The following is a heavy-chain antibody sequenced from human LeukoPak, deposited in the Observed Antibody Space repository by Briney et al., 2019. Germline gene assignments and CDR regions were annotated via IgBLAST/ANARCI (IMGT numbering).Heavy chain of an antibody. D-gene: IGHD1-7*01. CDR3: ARVLLELNYYYYGMDV. Sequence: PGGSLRLSCAASGFTFSSYAMSWVRQAPGKGLEWVSAISGSGGSTYYADSVKGRFTISRDNSKNTLYLQMNSLRAEDTAVYYCARVLLELNYYYYGMDVWGQGTTVTVSS. CDR1: GFTFSSYA. CDR2: ISGSGGST. J-gene: IGHJ6*02. V-gene: IGHV3-23*01.